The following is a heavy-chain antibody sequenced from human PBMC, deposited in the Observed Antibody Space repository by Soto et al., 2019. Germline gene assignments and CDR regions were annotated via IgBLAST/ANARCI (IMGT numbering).Heavy chain of an antibody. CDR1: GYTFTIYG. V-gene: IGHV1-18*01. CDR3: ARVCSSTSCHGVNYFDY. CDR2: ISAYNGNT. J-gene: IGHJ4*02. D-gene: IGHD2-2*01. Sequence: GASVKVSCKASGYTFTIYGSSWVRQAPGQGLEWMGWISAYNGNTNYAQKLQGRVTMTTDTSTSTAYMELRSLRSDDTAVYYCARVCSSTSCHGVNYFDYWGQGTLVTVSS.